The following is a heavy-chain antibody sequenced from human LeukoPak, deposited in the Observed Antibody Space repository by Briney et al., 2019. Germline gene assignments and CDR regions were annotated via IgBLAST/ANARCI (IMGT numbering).Heavy chain of an antibody. CDR2: ISDHGKSR. D-gene: IGHD6-13*01. CDR1: GFTFSNYE. CDR3: ARARIAAPLLDY. Sequence: PGGSLRLSCAASGFTFSNYEMNWVRQTPGKGLEWVSDISDHGKSRNYVDSVEGRFTISRDNAKNSLYLQMNSLRVEDTAVYFCARARIAAPLLDYWGQGTLVTVSS. V-gene: IGHV3-48*03. J-gene: IGHJ4*02.